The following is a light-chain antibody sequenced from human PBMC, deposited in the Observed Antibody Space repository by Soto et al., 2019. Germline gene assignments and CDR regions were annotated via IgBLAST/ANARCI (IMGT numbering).Light chain of an antibody. J-gene: IGKJ1*01. V-gene: IGKV3-15*01. CDR1: QSVSSN. Sequence: EIVMTQSPATLSVSPGERATLSCMASQSVSSNLAWYQQKPGQAPRLLIYGASTRATGIPARFSGSGSGTEFTLTISSLQSEDFAFYYCQQYNNWHWTFGQGTKVEIK. CDR2: GAS. CDR3: QQYNNWHWT.